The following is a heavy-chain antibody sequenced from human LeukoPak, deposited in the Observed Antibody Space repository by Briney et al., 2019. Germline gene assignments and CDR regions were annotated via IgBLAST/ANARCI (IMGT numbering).Heavy chain of an antibody. J-gene: IGHJ4*02. CDR1: GGSISSYY. Sequence: SETLSLTCTVSGGSISSYYWSWIRQPPGKGLEWIGYIHYSGSTNYNPSLRSRVTISVDTSKNQFSLKLSSATAADTAVYFCARRAINSVMFDYWGQGTLVTVSS. CDR2: IHYSGST. D-gene: IGHD3-16*01. CDR3: ARRAINSVMFDY. V-gene: IGHV4-59*08.